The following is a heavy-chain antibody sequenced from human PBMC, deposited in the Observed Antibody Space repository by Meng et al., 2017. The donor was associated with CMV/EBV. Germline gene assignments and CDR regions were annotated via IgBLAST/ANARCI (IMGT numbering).Heavy chain of an antibody. CDR1: GFTFSDYY. CDR2: TSSSGSTI. CDR3: ARGFLRAEYYYGMDV. D-gene: IGHD2/OR15-2a*01. J-gene: IGHJ6*02. Sequence: GESLKISCAASGFTFSDYYMSWIRQAPGKGLEWVSYTSSSGSTIYYADSVKGRFTISRDNAKNSLYLQMNSLRAEDTAVYYCARGFLRAEYYYGMDVWGQGTTVTVSS. V-gene: IGHV3-11*01.